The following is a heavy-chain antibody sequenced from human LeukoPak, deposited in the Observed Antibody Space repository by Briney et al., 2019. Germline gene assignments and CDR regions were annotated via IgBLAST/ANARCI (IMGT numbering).Heavy chain of an antibody. CDR3: ARELPREVTLDY. V-gene: IGHV3-74*01. J-gene: IGHJ4*02. CDR1: IFTFSGYG. Sequence: GGSLRLSCAASIFTFSGYGMSWVRQAPGKGLVWVSRINADGSRTGYADSVKGRFTFSRDNARNTLYLQMNSLRAEDTAVYYCARELPREVTLDYWGQGTLVTVSS. D-gene: IGHD2-21*02. CDR2: INADGSRT.